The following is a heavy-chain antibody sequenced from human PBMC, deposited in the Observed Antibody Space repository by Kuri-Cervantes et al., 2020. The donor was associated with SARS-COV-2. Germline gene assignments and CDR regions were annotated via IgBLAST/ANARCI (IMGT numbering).Heavy chain of an antibody. J-gene: IGHJ6*02. D-gene: IGHD3-16*01. V-gene: IGHV3-49*04. Sequence: GGSLRLSCAASGFTFSDYYMSWVRQAPGKGLEWVGFIRSKAYGGTTEYAASVKGRFTISRDDSKSIAYLQMNSLKTEDTAVYYCTRDLRTLRLRYYYYYGMDVWGQGTTVTVSS. CDR1: GFTFSDYY. CDR2: IRSKAYGGTT. CDR3: TRDLRTLRLRYYYYYGMDV.